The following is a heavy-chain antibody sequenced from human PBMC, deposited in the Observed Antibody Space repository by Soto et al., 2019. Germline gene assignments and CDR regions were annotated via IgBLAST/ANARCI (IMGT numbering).Heavy chain of an antibody. J-gene: IGHJ5*01. V-gene: IGHV4-59*01. CDR3: ARGGTSNSWLDS. D-gene: IGHD3-3*02. Sequence: PSETLSLTCTVSGGSISSYYWSWIRQPPGKGLEWIGYIYYSGSTNYNPSLKSRVTISVDTSKNQFSLKLSSVTAADTAVYYCARGGTSNSWLDSWGQGTLVTVSS. CDR1: GGSISSYY. CDR2: IYYSGST.